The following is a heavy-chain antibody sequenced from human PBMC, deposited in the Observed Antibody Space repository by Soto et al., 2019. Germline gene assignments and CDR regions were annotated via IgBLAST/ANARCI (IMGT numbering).Heavy chain of an antibody. J-gene: IGHJ6*02. V-gene: IGHV3-11*01. D-gene: IGHD3-3*01. CDR3: ANEKDFWSGPDV. Sequence: GGSLRLSCAASGITFSDYYMSWIRQAPGKGLEWVSIISPSSSTIYYADSVKGRFTISRDNAMNSLYLQMNSLRVEDTAVYYCANEKDFWSGPDVWGQGITVTVSS. CDR1: GITFSDYY. CDR2: ISPSSSTI.